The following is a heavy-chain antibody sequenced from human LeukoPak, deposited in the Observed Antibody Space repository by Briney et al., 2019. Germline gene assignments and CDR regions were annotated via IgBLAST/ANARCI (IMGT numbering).Heavy chain of an antibody. CDR1: GGTFSSYA. V-gene: IGHV7-4-1*02. J-gene: IGHJ5*02. CDR3: ARNPGSLGVWFDP. D-gene: IGHD3-10*01. CDR2: INTNTGNP. Sequence: ASVKVSCKASGGTFSSYAISWVRQAPGQGLEWMGWINTNTGNPTYAQGFTGRFVFSLDTSVSTAYLQISSLKAEDTAVYYCARNPGSLGVWFDPWGQGTLVTVSS.